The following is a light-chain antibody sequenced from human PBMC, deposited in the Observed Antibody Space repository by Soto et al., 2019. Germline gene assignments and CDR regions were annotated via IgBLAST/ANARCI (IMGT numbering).Light chain of an antibody. Sequence: QSALTQPPSASGSPGQSVTISCTGAGTDVGQYNYVSWYQQHPGKAPKLLIHHVSRRPSGVPARFSGSKSGNTASLTVSGLQTEDEADYYCSSYTSSSTLVFGGGTKVTGL. V-gene: IGLV2-8*01. CDR2: HVS. CDR3: SSYTSSSTLV. CDR1: GTDVGQYNY. J-gene: IGLJ3*02.